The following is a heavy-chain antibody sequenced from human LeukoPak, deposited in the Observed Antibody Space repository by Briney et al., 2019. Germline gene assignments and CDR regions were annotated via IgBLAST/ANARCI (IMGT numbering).Heavy chain of an antibody. Sequence: GGSLRLSCAASGFTFSSYEMNWVRQAPGKGLEWVSYISSSGSTIYYADSVKGRFTISRDNAKNSLYLQMNSLRAEDTAVYYCARVGFPYYFDYWRQGTLFTVSS. CDR1: GFTFSSYE. J-gene: IGHJ4*02. CDR2: ISSSGSTI. CDR3: ARVGFPYYFDY. V-gene: IGHV3-48*03. D-gene: IGHD3-10*01.